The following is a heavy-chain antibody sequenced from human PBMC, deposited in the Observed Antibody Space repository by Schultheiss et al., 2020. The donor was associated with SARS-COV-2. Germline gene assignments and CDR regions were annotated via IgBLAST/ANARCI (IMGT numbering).Heavy chain of an antibody. CDR1: GGSISSGGYS. V-gene: IGHV4-30-2*01. D-gene: IGHD3-16*01. Sequence: SQTLSLTCAVSGGSISSGGYSWSWIRQPPGKGLEWIGYIYHSGSTYYNPSLKSRVTISVDTSKNQFSLKLSSVTAADTAVYYCARFGVQGFDPWGQGTLVTVSS. J-gene: IGHJ5*02. CDR3: ARFGVQGFDP. CDR2: IYHSGST.